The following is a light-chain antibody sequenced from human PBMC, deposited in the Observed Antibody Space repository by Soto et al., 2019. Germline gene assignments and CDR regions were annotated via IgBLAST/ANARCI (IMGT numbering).Light chain of an antibody. CDR3: SSYTSSSTLYV. V-gene: IGLV2-14*01. CDR2: EVS. Sequence: QPALTQPASVSGSPGQSITISCTGTRRDVGGYNYVSWYQQHPGKAPKLMIYEVSNRPSGVSNRFSGSKSGNTASLTISGLQAEDEADYYCSSYTSSSTLYVFGTGTKVTVL. CDR1: RRDVGGYNY. J-gene: IGLJ1*01.